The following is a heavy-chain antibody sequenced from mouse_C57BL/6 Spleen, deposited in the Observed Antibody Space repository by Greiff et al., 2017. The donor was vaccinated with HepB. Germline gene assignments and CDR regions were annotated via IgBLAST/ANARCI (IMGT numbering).Heavy chain of an antibody. CDR1: GYAFTNYL. J-gene: IGHJ1*03. D-gene: IGHD1-1*01. Sequence: VQLKESGAELVRPGTSVKVSCKASGYAFTNYLIEWVKQRPGQGLEWIGVINPGSGGTNYNEKFKGKATLTADKSSSTASMQLSSLTSEDSAVYFCARLGSNYWYFDVWGTGTTVTVSS. CDR3: ARLGSNYWYFDV. V-gene: IGHV1-54*01. CDR2: INPGSGGT.